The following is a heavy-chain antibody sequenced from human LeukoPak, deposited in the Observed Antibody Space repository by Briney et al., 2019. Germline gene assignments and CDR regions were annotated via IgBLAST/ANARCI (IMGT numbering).Heavy chain of an antibody. CDR1: GYTFTSYD. D-gene: IGHD4-17*01. CDR3: AREEFMTTVTTGFDP. Sequence: ASVKVSFKASGYTFTSYDINWVRQATGQGLEWMGWMNPNSGNTGYAQKIQGRVTMTRNTSISTAYMELSSLRSEDTAVYYCAREEFMTTVTTGFDPWGQGTLVTVSS. V-gene: IGHV1-8*01. J-gene: IGHJ5*02. CDR2: MNPNSGNT.